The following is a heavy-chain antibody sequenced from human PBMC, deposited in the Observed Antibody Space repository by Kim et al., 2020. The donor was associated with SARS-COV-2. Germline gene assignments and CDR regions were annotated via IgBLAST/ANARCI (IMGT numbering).Heavy chain of an antibody. CDR3: AGSMNLSYYYDSSGYWVFDY. V-gene: IGHV4-39*01. CDR2: IYYSGST. J-gene: IGHJ4*02. Sequence: SETLSLTCTVSGGSISSSSYYWGWIRQPPGKGLEWIGSIYYSGSTYYNPSLKSRVTISVDTSKNQFSLKLSSVTAADTAVYYCAGSMNLSYYYDSSGYWVFDYWGQGTLVTVSS. D-gene: IGHD3-22*01. CDR1: GGSISSSSYY.